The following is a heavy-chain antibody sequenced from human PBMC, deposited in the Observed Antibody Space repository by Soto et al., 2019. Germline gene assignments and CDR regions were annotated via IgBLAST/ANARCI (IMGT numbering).Heavy chain of an antibody. V-gene: IGHV1-46*01. CDR1: GYTFTSYY. CDR2: INPSGGST. CDR3: AIIRGLGPIDY. D-gene: IGHD3-10*01. J-gene: IGHJ4*02. Sequence: ASVKVSCKASGYTFTSYYMHWVRQAPGQGLEWMGIINPSGGSTSYAQKFQGRVTMTRDTSTSTVYMELSSLRSEDTAVYYCAIIRGLGPIDYWGQGTLVTVSS.